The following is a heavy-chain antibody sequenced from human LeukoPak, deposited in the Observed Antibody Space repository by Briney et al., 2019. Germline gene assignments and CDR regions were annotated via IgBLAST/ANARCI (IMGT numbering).Heavy chain of an antibody. J-gene: IGHJ4*02. V-gene: IGHV3-30*18. CDR1: GFTFRSYG. Sequence: GGSLRLSCAASGFTFRSYGIQWVRQAPGKGLEWVAVISYDGNNKYYLDSVKGRFSISRDNSKNTVVLQMNSLRVEDTAVYYCAKEHSRISAFDYWGQGTLVTVSP. CDR3: AKEHSRISAFDY. CDR2: ISYDGNNK. D-gene: IGHD2/OR15-2a*01.